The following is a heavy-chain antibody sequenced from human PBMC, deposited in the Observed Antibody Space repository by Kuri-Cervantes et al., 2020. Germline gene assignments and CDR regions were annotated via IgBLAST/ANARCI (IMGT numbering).Heavy chain of an antibody. CDR3: AKDSLEYSSSARDY. D-gene: IGHD6-6*01. Sequence: GGSLRLSCASSYAMSWVRQAPGKGLEWVSLISSSGGTTYYADSVKGRFTISRDNSKNTVCLHMNSLRAEDTAVYYCAKDSLEYSSSARDYWGQGTLVTVSS. J-gene: IGHJ4*02. CDR1: SYA. V-gene: IGHV3-23*01. CDR2: ISSSGGTT.